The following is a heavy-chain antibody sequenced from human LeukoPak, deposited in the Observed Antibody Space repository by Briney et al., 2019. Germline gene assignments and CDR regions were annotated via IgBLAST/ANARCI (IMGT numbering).Heavy chain of an antibody. D-gene: IGHD3-9*01. CDR3: ARTSPATPLLRYFDWSSSPMDV. J-gene: IGHJ6*02. CDR1: GGSISSYY. CDR2: IYYSGST. V-gene: IGHV4-59*01. Sequence: PSETLSLTCTVSGGSISSYYWSWIRQPPGKGLEWIGYIYYSGSTNYNPSLKSRVTISVDTSKNQFSLKPSSVTAADTAVYYCARTSPATPLLRYFDWSSSPMDVWGQGTTVTVSS.